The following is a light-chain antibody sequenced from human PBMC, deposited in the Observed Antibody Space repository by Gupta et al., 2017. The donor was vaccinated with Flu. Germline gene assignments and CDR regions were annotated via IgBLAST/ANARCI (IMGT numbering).Light chain of an antibody. CDR1: QSVLYSSNNKNF. Sequence: DIVMTQSPDSLAVSLGERATINCKSSQSVLYSSNNKNFLAWYQQKPGQPPKLLIYWASTRESGVPDRFSGRGSGTDFTLTISSLQAEDVAVYYCQQDYSTPYTFGQGTKMEIK. V-gene: IGKV4-1*01. CDR2: WAS. J-gene: IGKJ2*01. CDR3: QQDYSTPYT.